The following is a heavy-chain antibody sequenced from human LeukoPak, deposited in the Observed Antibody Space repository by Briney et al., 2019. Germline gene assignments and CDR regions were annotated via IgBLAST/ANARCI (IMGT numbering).Heavy chain of an antibody. CDR3: TRAASSGPLFTYHMDV. CDR2: IYYSGST. V-gene: IGHV4-39*07. Sequence: SETLSLTCTVSGGSISSSSYYWGWIRQPPGKGLEWIGSIYYSGSTYYNPSLKSRVTMSLDTSKNQFSLKLTSVTAADTAVYYCTRAASSGPLFTYHMDVWGKGTTVTVSS. CDR1: GGSISSSSYY. D-gene: IGHD3-22*01. J-gene: IGHJ6*03.